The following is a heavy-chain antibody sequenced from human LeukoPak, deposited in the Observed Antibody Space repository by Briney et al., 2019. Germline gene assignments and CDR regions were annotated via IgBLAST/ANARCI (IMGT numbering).Heavy chain of an antibody. V-gene: IGHV1-18*01. D-gene: IGHD3-22*01. CDR2: ISAYNGNS. CDR3: ARERGLLSSGYQGIFDY. Sequence: ASVKVSCKASGYTFTSYGISWVRQAPGQGLEWMGWISAYNGNSNYAQKLQGRVTMTTDTSTSTAYMELRSLRSDDTAVYYCARERGLLSSGYQGIFDYWGQGTLVTVSS. J-gene: IGHJ4*02. CDR1: GYTFTSYG.